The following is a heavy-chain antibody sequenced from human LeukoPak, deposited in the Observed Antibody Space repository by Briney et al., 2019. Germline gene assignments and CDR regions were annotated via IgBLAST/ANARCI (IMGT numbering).Heavy chain of an antibody. CDR2: ISYDGSNK. J-gene: IGHJ5*02. CDR3: ARELWFGELLYWFDP. D-gene: IGHD3-10*01. CDR1: GFTFSSYA. Sequence: PGRSLRLSCAASGFTFSSYAMHWVRQAPGKGLEWVAVISYDGSNKYYADSVKGRFTISRDNSKNTLCLQMNSLRAEDTAVYYCARELWFGELLYWFDPWGQGTLVTVSS. V-gene: IGHV3-30*04.